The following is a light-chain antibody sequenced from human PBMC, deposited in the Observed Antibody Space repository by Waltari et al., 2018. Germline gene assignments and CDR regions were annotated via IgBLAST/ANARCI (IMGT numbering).Light chain of an antibody. CDR2: AAS. CDR3: QQYNGYSGT. V-gene: IGKV1-39*01. J-gene: IGKJ1*01. Sequence: TQSPDFQSVTPKEKVTITCRASETITSYLNWYQQRPGKPPQLLIFAASRLQNGVPSRFSGSGSGTTFSLTISSLQPDDFATYYCQQYNGYSGTFGQGTKVEIK. CDR1: ETITSY.